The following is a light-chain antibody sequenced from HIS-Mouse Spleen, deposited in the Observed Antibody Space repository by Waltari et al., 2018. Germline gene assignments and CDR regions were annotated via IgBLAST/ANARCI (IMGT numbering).Light chain of an antibody. V-gene: IGLV1-47*01. CDR3: AAWDDSLSGPV. CDR2: WNK. J-gene: IGLJ3*02. CDR1: SSNIGSNY. Sequence: QSGLTPPPPASWTPGQRVTISCSGSSSNIGSNYVYWYQQLTRTARKLLSYWNKQRPSGVPDRFSGSKSGASASLAISGLRSEDAADYYCAAWDDSLSGPVFGGGTKLTVL.